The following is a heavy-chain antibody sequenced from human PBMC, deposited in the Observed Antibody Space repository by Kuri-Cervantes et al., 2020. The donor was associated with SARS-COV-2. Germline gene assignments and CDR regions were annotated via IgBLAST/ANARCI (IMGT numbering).Heavy chain of an antibody. CDR2: ISSSRPYI. Sequence: GGSLRLSCVGSGFTFNTYSLNWVRQAPGKGLEWVASISSSRPYIFYAGSVKGRFTVSRDNAKKSLFLQMNSLRVEDTAVYYCARGHSGDNWGHFYGMDVWGLGTTVTVSS. J-gene: IGHJ6*02. CDR1: GFTFNTYS. D-gene: IGHD4-23*01. V-gene: IGHV3-21*01. CDR3: ARGHSGDNWGHFYGMDV.